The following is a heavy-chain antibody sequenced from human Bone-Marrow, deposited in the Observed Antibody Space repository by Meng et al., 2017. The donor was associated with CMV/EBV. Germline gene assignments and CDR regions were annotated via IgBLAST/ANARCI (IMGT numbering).Heavy chain of an antibody. CDR3: ARDQFQLSGYDPPDPSAFDI. Sequence: SETLSLTCAVYGGSFSGYYWSWIRQPPGKGLEWIGEINQSGSTNYNPSLKSRVTISVDTSKNQLSLKVSSVTAEGTAVYYCARDQFQLSGYDPPDPSAFDIWGQGTMVTVSS. V-gene: IGHV4-34*01. CDR2: INQSGST. D-gene: IGHD5-12*01. J-gene: IGHJ3*02. CDR1: GGSFSGYY.